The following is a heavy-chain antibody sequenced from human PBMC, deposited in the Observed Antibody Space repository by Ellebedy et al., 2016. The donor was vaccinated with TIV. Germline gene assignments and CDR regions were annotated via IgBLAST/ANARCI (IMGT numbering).Heavy chain of an antibody. CDR3: ARDLPDYDILTGYYTGYYYYGMDV. Sequence: GGSLRLSCAASGFTFSSYDMHWVRQAPGKGLEWVAVISYDGSNKYYADSLKGRFTISRENAKNSLYLQMNSLRAEETAVYYCARDLPDYDILTGYYTGYYYYGMDVWGQGTTVTVSS. J-gene: IGHJ6*02. CDR1: GFTFSSYD. D-gene: IGHD3-9*01. V-gene: IGHV3-30-3*01. CDR2: ISYDGSNK.